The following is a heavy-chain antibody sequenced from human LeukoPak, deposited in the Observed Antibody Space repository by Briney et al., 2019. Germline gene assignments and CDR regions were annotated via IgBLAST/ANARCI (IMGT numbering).Heavy chain of an antibody. J-gene: IGHJ6*02. CDR3: ARGGSSWYYYYYGMDV. CDR2: IYYSGST. Sequence: PSQTLSLTCTVSGGSISSGDYYWSWIRRPPGKGLEWIGYIYYSGSTYYNPSLKSRVTISVDTSKNQFSLKLSSVTAADTAVYYCARGGSSWYYYYYGMDVWGQGTTVTVSS. V-gene: IGHV4-30-4*01. CDR1: GGSISSGDYY. D-gene: IGHD6-13*01.